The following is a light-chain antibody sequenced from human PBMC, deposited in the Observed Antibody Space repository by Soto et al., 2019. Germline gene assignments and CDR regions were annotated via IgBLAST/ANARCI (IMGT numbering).Light chain of an antibody. Sequence: QSVLTQPASVSVSPGQSITISCTGTSSDIGAYNYVSWYQQHPGKAPKLMIFEARDRPSGVSNRFSGSKSGNTASLTISGLQAEDEADYYCSSYTSGSTPCVFGTGTKVTVL. CDR1: SSDIGAYNY. V-gene: IGLV2-14*01. J-gene: IGLJ1*01. CDR3: SSYTSGSTPCV. CDR2: EAR.